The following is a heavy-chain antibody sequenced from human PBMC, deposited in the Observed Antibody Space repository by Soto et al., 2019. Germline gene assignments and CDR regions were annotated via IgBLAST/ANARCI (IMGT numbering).Heavy chain of an antibody. CDR2: IIPIFGTA. D-gene: IGHD4-17*01. Sequence: QVQLVQSGAEVKKPGSSVKVSCKASGGTFSSYAISWVRQAPGQGLEWMGGIIPIFGTANYAQKFKGRVTITADESTSTAYMELSSLRSEDTAVYYCARGGSAVTTEYYYGMDVWGQGTTVTVSS. J-gene: IGHJ6*02. V-gene: IGHV1-69*01. CDR1: GGTFSSYA. CDR3: ARGGSAVTTEYYYGMDV.